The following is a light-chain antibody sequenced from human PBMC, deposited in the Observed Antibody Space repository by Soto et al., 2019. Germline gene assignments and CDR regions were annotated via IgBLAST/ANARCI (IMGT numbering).Light chain of an antibody. CDR2: WTS. CDR3: QQSFGNFTWT. CDR1: QGVLHNSNSHHF. Sequence: DIVMTQSPDSLAVSLGERAALNCRSSQGVLHNSNSHHFLSWYQQRPGQSPKLLIYWTSLRESGVPERFIGSGSGAEFTLTISSLQAEDVAVYYCQQSFGNFTWTFGQGTKVDIK. V-gene: IGKV4-1*01. J-gene: IGKJ1*01.